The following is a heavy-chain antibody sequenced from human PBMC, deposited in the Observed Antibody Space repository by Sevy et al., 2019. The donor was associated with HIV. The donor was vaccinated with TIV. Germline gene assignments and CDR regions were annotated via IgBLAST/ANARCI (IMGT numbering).Heavy chain of an antibody. D-gene: IGHD6-13*01. J-gene: IGHJ4*02. CDR3: AKDSRVYSSSHFDY. Sequence: GGSLRLSCAASGFTFSDYYMSWIRQAPGKGLEWVSYISSGSSYTNYADSVKGRFTISRDNARNSLYLQVNSLRAEDTAVYYCAKDSRVYSSSHFDYWGQGIRVTVSS. CDR1: GFTFSDYY. V-gene: IGHV3-11*06. CDR2: ISSGSSYT.